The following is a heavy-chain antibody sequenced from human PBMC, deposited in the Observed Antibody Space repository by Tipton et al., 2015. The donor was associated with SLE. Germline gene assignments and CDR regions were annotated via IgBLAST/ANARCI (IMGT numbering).Heavy chain of an antibody. CDR3: ARRRVDYYGMDV. Sequence: GLVKPSETLSLTCTISGDSISNNNYYWGWIRQPPGEGLELIGYIYYSGSTYYNPSLKSRVTISVDTSKNQFSLKLSSVTAADTAVYYCARRRVDYYGMDVWGQGTTVTVSS. CDR2: IYYSGST. V-gene: IGHV4-31*03. J-gene: IGHJ6*02. D-gene: IGHD2-15*01. CDR1: GDSISNNNYY.